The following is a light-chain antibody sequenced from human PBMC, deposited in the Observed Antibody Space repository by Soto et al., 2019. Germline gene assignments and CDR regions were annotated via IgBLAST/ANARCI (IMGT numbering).Light chain of an antibody. CDR3: QKHNSAPFT. CDR1: QGISNY. CDR2: SAS. Sequence: DIQMTQSPSSLSASVGDRVTITCRASQGISNYLAWYQQKPGKVPKLLIYSASTLQLGVPSRFSGSGSGTEFALTISSPKTEDVANYYGQKHNSAPFTFGPGTKVDIK. V-gene: IGKV1-27*01. J-gene: IGKJ3*01.